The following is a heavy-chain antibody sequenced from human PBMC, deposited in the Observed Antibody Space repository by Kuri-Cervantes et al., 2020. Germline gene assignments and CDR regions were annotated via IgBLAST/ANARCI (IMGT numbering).Heavy chain of an antibody. CDR3: AREQTRIQLWLKYYYYGMDV. J-gene: IGHJ6*02. CDR1: GFTFDDYG. CDR2: INWNGGST. D-gene: IGHD5-18*01. V-gene: IGHV3-20*04. Sequence: GESLKISCAASGFTFDDYGMSWVRQAPGKGLEWVSGINWNGGSTGYADSVKGRFTISRDNAKNSLYLQMNSLRAEDTAVYYCAREQTRIQLWLKYYYYGMDVWGQGTTVTVSS.